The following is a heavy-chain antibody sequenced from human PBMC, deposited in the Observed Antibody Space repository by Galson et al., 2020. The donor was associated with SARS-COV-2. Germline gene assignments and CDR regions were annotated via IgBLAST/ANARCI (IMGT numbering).Heavy chain of an antibody. CDR3: GTSPMFGEVSS. CDR1: GDSISRNY. J-gene: IGHJ5*02. V-gene: IGHV4-59*03. Sequence: SETLSLTCIVSGDSISRNYWSWIRQPPGKGLEWIGNIYYSGTTNYNPSPSSRVTITVDRSNNQFSLNLNSVTAADSAVYYCGTSPMFGEVSSWGQGTLGTVSS. CDR2: IYYSGTT. D-gene: IGHD3-10*02.